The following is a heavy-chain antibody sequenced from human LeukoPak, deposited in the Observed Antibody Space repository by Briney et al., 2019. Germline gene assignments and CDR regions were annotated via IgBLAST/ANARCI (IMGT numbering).Heavy chain of an antibody. CDR2: ISAYNGNT. V-gene: IGHV1-18*01. CDR1: GGTFSSYA. CDR3: ARRTDSGGYFDY. D-gene: IGHD2-15*01. J-gene: IGHJ4*02. Sequence: ASVKVSCKASGGTFSSYAISWVRQAPGQGLEWMGWISAYNGNTNYAQKLQGRVTMTTDTSTSTAYMELRSLRSDDTAVYYCARRTDSGGYFDYWGQGTLVTVSS.